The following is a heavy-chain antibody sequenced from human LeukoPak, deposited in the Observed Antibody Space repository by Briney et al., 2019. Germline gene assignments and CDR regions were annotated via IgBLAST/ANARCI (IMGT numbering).Heavy chain of an antibody. CDR1: GGSFSGYY. CDR3: ARGPLKRGRGIAATSLDY. CDR2: INHSGST. D-gene: IGHD6-13*01. J-gene: IGHJ4*02. Sequence: PSETLSLTCAVYGGSFSGYYWSWIRQPPGKGLEWIGEINHSGSTNYNPSLKSRVTISVDTSKNQFSLKLSSVTAADTAVYYCARGPLKRGRGIAATSLDYWGQGTLVTVSS. V-gene: IGHV4-34*01.